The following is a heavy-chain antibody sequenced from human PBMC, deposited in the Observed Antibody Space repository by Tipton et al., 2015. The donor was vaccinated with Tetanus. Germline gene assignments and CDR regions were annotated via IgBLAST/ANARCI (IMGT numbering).Heavy chain of an antibody. CDR1: GYIFNNYW. CDR3: ARAHCSDGVCNFDY. D-gene: IGHD2-8*01. J-gene: IGHJ4*02. Sequence: QLVQSGGEVKKPGESLKISCKGSGYIFNNYWIGWVRQMPGKGLEWMEIIYPGDSDTRYSPSFQGQVTISVDKSISTAYLQWSSLKASDTSMFYCARAHCSDGVCNFDYWGQGALVTVAS. V-gene: IGHV5-51*01. CDR2: IYPGDSDT.